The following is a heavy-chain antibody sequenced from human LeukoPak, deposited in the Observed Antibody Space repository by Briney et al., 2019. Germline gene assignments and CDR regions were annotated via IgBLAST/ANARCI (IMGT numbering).Heavy chain of an antibody. V-gene: IGHV3-21*01. CDR2: MSSSSSYI. CDR3: ARDQVDTAMVTFWYY. CDR1: GFTFSSYS. Sequence: GGPLRLSCAPSGFTFSSYSMNWVRHAPGKGLECVSSMSSSSSYIYYADSVKGRFTISRDNAKNSLYLQMNSLRAEDTAVYYCARDQVDTAMVTFWYYWGQGTLVTVSS. D-gene: IGHD5-18*01. J-gene: IGHJ4*02.